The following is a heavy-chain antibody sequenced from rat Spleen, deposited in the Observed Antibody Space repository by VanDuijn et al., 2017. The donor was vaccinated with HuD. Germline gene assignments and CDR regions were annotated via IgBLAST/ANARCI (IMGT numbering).Heavy chain of an antibody. CDR3: ARLGITLGAGHWFAY. D-gene: IGHD1-2*01. J-gene: IGHJ3*01. CDR2: INIGGGDT. V-gene: IGHV5S14*01. Sequence: EVQLVESGGGLVQPGRSLKLSCAASGFSFGDYYMAWVRQTLTRGLEWVAFINIGGGDTYYRDSVKGRFTISRDNAKNTQYLQMDSLRSEDTATYYCARLGITLGAGHWFAYWGQGTLVTVSS. CDR1: GFSFGDYY.